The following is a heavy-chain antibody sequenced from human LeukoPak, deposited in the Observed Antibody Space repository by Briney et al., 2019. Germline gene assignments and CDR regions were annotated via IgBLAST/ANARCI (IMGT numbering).Heavy chain of an antibody. D-gene: IGHD4-17*01. J-gene: IGHJ3*02. V-gene: IGHV3-30-3*01. CDR3: ARDYGADAFDI. Sequence: GRSLRLSCAASGFTFSSYAMHWVRQAPGKGLEWVAVISYDGSNKYYADSVKGRFTIPRDNSKNTLYLQMNSLRAEDTAVYYCARDYGADAFDIWGQGTMVTVSS. CDR1: GFTFSSYA. CDR2: ISYDGSNK.